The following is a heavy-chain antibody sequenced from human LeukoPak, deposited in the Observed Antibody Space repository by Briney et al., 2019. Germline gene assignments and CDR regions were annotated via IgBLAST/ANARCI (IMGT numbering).Heavy chain of an antibody. CDR2: INGVNGNT. J-gene: IGHJ6*03. CDR1: GYTFTDYA. CDR3: ARGRGAPTNRDFYFYYYMDV. V-gene: IGHV1-3*03. Sequence: ASVKVSCKASGYTFTDYAIHWVRQAPGQRPEWMGWINGVNGNTKYSQAFQDRVTITRDTSANIAYVELSSLRSEDMAVYYCARGRGAPTNRDFYFYYYMDVWGKGTTVTVSS. D-gene: IGHD7-27*01.